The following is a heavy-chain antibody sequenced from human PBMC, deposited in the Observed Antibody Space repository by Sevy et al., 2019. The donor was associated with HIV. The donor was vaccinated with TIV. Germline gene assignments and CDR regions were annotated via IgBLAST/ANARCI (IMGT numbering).Heavy chain of an antibody. CDR2: IFHNGNT. V-gene: IGHV4-31*03. D-gene: IGHD6-19*01. CDR1: GGSIRSDSYY. J-gene: IGHJ6*02. Sequence: SETLSLTCSVSGGSIRSDSYYWTWIRQHPGKGLEWIGYIFHNGNTYYNPSLKSRVSISVDTSKNQFSLMLRSATAADTAVYYCARDHGYSNGWFPYYYYYGMDVWGQGTTVTVSS. CDR3: ARDHGYSNGWFPYYYYYGMDV.